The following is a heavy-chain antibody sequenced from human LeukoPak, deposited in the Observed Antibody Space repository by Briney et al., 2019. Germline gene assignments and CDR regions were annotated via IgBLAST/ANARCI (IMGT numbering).Heavy chain of an antibody. V-gene: IGHV5-51*01. CDR2: IYPGDSDT. Sequence: GESLKISCKGSGYSFTSHWIGWVRQMPGKGLEWMGIIYPGDSDTRYSPSFQGQVTISADKSISTAYLQWSSLKASDTAMYYCARTLAYCGGDCSAFDYWGQGTLVTVSS. D-gene: IGHD2-21*02. J-gene: IGHJ4*02. CDR1: GYSFTSHW. CDR3: ARTLAYCGGDCSAFDY.